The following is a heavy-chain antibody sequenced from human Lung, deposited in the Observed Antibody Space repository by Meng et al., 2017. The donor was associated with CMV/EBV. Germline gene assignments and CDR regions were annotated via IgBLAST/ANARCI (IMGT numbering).Heavy chain of an antibody. CDR3: ARALDTAMVTFDY. Sequence: HVQLEGSGPRLVKPSQTLSLTCTVSGGSISSGDDYWSWNRPPPGKGLEWIGYIYYSGGTYYNPSLKSRVTISVDTSKNQFSLELSSVTAADTAVYYCARALDTAMVTFDYWGQGTLVTVSS. V-gene: IGHV4-30-4*08. D-gene: IGHD5-18*01. CDR2: IYYSGGT. J-gene: IGHJ4*02. CDR1: GGSISSGDDY.